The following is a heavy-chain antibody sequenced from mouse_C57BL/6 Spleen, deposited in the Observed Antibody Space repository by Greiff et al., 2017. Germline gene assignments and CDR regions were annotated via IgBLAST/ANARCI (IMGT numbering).Heavy chain of an antibody. CDR1: GYTFTSDD. Sequence: VQLQQSGPELVKPGASVKLSCKASGYTFTSDDINWVKQRPGQGLEWIGWIYPRDGSTKYNEKFKGKATLTVDTSSSTAYMELHSLTSEDSAVYFCARTGYDVDYYAMGDWGQGTSVTVSS. CDR2: IYPRDGST. V-gene: IGHV1-85*01. D-gene: IGHD2-2*01. CDR3: ARTGYDVDYYAMGD. J-gene: IGHJ4*01.